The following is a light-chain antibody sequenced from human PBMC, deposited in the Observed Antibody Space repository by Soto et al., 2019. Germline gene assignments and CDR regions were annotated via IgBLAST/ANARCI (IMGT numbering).Light chain of an antibody. CDR1: NIARKS. CDR2: DDN. CDR3: QLWDNISNWV. J-gene: IGLJ3*02. Sequence: SYWLTQPPSVSVAPGHTSIITFGGTNIARKSVSWCQQKPGQAHVLVVYDDNDRPSGIPERFSGSSSGKNATPTIGIVEAGDEADYYCQLWDNISNWVFGGGTQLTVL. V-gene: IGLV3-21*02.